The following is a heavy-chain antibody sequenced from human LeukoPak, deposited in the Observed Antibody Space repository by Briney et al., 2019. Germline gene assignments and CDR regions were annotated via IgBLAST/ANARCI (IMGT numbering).Heavy chain of an antibody. CDR1: GGSISSSSYY. CDR2: IYYSGST. Sequence: SETLSLTCTVSGGSISSSSYYWGWIRQPPGKGLEWIGSIYYSGSTYYNPSLKSRVTISVDTSKNQFSLKLSSVTAADTAVYYCARGPGGWYVAWGQGTLVTVSS. CDR3: ARGPGGWYVA. J-gene: IGHJ4*02. V-gene: IGHV4-39*07. D-gene: IGHD6-19*01.